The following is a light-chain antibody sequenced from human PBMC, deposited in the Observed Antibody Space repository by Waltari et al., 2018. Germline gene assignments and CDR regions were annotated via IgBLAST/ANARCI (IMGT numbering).Light chain of an antibody. Sequence: QSALTQPASVSGSPGQSITISCTVTRSDVGTYYSVSWSQQHPAKAPTLMIDDVTSRPSGVSVRFAGSKSGNTASLTISGLQAEDEADYYCSSYTKSSTWVFGGGTRLTVL. CDR1: RSDVGTYYS. CDR3: SSYTKSSTWV. V-gene: IGLV2-14*03. J-gene: IGLJ3*02. CDR2: DVT.